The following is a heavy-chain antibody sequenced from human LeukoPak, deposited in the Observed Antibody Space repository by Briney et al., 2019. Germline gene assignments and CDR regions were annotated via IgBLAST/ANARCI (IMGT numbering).Heavy chain of an antibody. CDR2: IIPIFGTA. J-gene: IGHJ4*02. CDR1: GGTFSSYA. Sequence: ASVKVSCKASGGTFSSYAISWVRQAPGQGLEWMGGIIPIFGTANYAQKFQGRVTITTDESTSTAHMELSSLRSEDTAVYYCARELRNYFDYWDQGTLVTVSS. D-gene: IGHD3-16*01. V-gene: IGHV1-69*05. CDR3: ARELRNYFDY.